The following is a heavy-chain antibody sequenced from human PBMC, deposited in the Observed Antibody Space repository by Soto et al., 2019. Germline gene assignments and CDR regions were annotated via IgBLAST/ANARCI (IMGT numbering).Heavy chain of an antibody. CDR3: ARGAKYGMDV. V-gene: IGHV4-34*01. Sequence: SETLSLTCAVYGGSFSGYYWSWIRQPPGKGLEWIGEINHSGSTNYNPSLKSRVTISVDTSKNQFSLKLSSVTAADTAVYYCARGAKYGMDVWGQGTTVS. CDR2: INHSGST. J-gene: IGHJ6*02. CDR1: GGSFSGYY.